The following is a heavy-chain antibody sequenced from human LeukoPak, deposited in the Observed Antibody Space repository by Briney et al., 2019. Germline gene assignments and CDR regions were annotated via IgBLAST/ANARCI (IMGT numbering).Heavy chain of an antibody. V-gene: IGHV4-39*07. CDR1: GGSISSSSYY. D-gene: IGHD3-10*01. J-gene: IGHJ6*03. CDR2: IYYSGST. CDR3: ARDLPSGGRLYYYYYMDV. Sequence: SETLSLTCTVSGGSISSSSYYWGWIRQPPGKGLEWIGSIYYSGSTYYNPSLKSRVTISVDTSKNQFSLKLSSVTAADTAVYYCARDLPSGGRLYYYYYMDVWGKGTTVTVSS.